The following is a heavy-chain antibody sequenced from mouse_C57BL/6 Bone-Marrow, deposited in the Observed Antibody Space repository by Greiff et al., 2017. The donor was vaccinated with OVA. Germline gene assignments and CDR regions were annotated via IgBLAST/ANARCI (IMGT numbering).Heavy chain of an antibody. CDR2: IRTGGDYT. CDR1: GFTFSSYA. CDR3: TRALGELLRAMDY. J-gene: IGHJ4*01. V-gene: IGHV5-9-1*02. D-gene: IGHD1-1*01. Sequence: EVQLLQSGAGLVKPGGSLKLSCAASGFTFSSYAMSWVRQTPEKRLEWVAYIRTGGDYTYYADNVKGRFTISRDNARNTPYLQLSSLKSGDTAVYYCTRALGELLRAMDYWGQGTSVTVSS.